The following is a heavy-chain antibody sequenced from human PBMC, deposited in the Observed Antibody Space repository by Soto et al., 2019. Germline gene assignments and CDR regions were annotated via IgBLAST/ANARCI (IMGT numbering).Heavy chain of an antibody. CDR2: IIPIFGTA. V-gene: IGHV1-69*01. D-gene: IGHD2-2*01. CDR3: ARDTPYCSSTSCYHYYYGMDV. Sequence: QVQLVQSGAEVKKPGSSVKVSCKASGGTFSSYAISWVRQAPGQGLEWMGGIIPIFGTANYAQKFQGRVTITADESTGTAHMELSSLRSEDTAVYYCARDTPYCSSTSCYHYYYGMDVWGQGTTVTVSS. CDR1: GGTFSSYA. J-gene: IGHJ6*02.